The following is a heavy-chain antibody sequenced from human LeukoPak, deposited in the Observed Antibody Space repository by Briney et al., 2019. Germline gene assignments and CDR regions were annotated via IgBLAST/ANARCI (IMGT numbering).Heavy chain of an antibody. D-gene: IGHD3-10*01. CDR3: AKARDYYGTPDAFDI. V-gene: IGHV3-23*01. CDR2: ISGSGGTT. CDR1: GFTFSSYA. Sequence: GGSLRLSCAVSGFTFSSYAMSWVRQAPGKGLEWVSGISGSGGTTYYADSVKGRFTISRDNSKNTLYLQMNSLRAEDTAVYYCAKARDYYGTPDAFDIWGQGTMVTVSS. J-gene: IGHJ3*02.